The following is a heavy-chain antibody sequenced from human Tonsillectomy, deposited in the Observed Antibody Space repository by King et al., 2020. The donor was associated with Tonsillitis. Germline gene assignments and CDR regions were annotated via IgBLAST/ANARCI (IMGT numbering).Heavy chain of an antibody. J-gene: IGHJ3*02. V-gene: IGHV3-21*01. D-gene: IGHD3-22*01. CDR1: GFTFSTYS. CDR2: ISSTSSYI. CDR3: ARYLSGDSSGYDAFDI. Sequence: VQLVESGGDLVKPGGSLRLSCAASGFTFSTYSMNWVRQAPGKGLEWVSSISSTSSYIYYADSLKGRFTISRDNAKNSLFLHMNSLRAEDTAVYYCARYLSGDSSGYDAFDIWGQGTMVTVSS.